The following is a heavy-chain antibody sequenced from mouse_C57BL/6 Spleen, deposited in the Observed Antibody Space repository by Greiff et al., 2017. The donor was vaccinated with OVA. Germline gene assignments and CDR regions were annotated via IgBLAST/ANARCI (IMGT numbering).Heavy chain of an antibody. V-gene: IGHV5-17*01. D-gene: IGHD2-4*01. CDR1: GFTFSDYG. J-gene: IGHJ1*03. Sequence: EVQGVESGGGLVKPGGSLKLSCAASGFTFSDYGMHWVRQAPEKGLEWVAYISSGSSTIYYADTVKGRFTISRDNAKNTLFLQMTSLRSEDTAMYYCARKRGLRQDYWYFDVWGTGTTVTVSS. CDR2: ISSGSSTI. CDR3: ARKRGLRQDYWYFDV.